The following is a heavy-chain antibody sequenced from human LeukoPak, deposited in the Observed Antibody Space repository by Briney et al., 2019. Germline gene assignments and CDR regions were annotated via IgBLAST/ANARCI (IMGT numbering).Heavy chain of an antibody. CDR2: IHSSGSIT. J-gene: IGHJ4*02. CDR1: GGSISSGSYY. Sequence: PSQTLSLTCTVSGGSISSGSYYWSWIRQPAGKGLEWIGTIHSSGSITYNTPSLKSRVTISVDTSKNGFSLRLSSVTAADTAVYYCARHDDEDGRNAKPIDYWGQGTLVTVSS. D-gene: IGHD5-24*01. CDR3: ARHDDEDGRNAKPIDY. V-gene: IGHV4-61*02.